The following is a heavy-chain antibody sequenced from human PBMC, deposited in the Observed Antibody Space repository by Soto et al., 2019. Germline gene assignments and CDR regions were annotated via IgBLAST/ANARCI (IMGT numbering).Heavy chain of an antibody. V-gene: IGHV4-30-2*01. CDR3: ARLGDCRGGSCYPNWFDP. J-gene: IGHJ5*02. CDR1: GGSISSGGYS. CDR2: IYQSGSA. Sequence: QQQLQESGSGLVRPSQTLSLTCAVSGGSISSGGYSWSWIRQPPGKGLEWVGYIYQSGSAYYNPSLKSRVTISLDRSKNQCSLKLSSVTAADTAVYYCARLGDCRGGSCYPNWFDPWGQGTLVTVSS. D-gene: IGHD2-15*01.